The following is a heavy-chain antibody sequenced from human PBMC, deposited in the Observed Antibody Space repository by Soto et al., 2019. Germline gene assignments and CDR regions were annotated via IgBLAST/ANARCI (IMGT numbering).Heavy chain of an antibody. D-gene: IGHD6-6*01. J-gene: IGHJ4*02. CDR1: GFTVSSNY. CDR2: IYSGGST. Sequence: GWSLRLSCAASGFTVSSNYTSWVRQAPGKGLEWVSVIYSGGSTYYADSVKGRFTISRDNSKNTLYLQMNSLRAEDTAVYYCAREAPQYSSSKYYFDYWGQGTLVTVSS. V-gene: IGHV3-53*01. CDR3: AREAPQYSSSKYYFDY.